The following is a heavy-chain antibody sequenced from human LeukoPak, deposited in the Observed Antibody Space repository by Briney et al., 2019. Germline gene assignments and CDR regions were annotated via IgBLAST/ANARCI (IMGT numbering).Heavy chain of an antibody. Sequence: ASVKVSCKASGYSFTTYYMHWMRQAPGQGPQWMGTMNPRGGSTNYAQKFQGRVTMIRDPATSTVYMGLSSLRFEDTAVYYCARVDDYGGNSVGYWGQGPLVTVSS. CDR3: ARVDDYGGNSVGY. V-gene: IGHV1-46*01. CDR2: MNPRGGST. D-gene: IGHD4-23*01. CDR1: GYSFTTYY. J-gene: IGHJ4*02.